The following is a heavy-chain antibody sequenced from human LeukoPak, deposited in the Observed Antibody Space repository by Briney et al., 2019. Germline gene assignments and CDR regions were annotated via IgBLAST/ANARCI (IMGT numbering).Heavy chain of an antibody. J-gene: IGHJ4*02. V-gene: IGHV3-30*02. Sequence: GGSLRLSCAASGFTFSSYGMHWVRQAPGKGLEWVAFIRYDGSNKYYADSVKGRFTISRDNSKNTLYLQMNSLRAEDTAVYYCAKVTGPDPPFDYWGQGTLVTVSS. CDR3: AKVTGPDPPFDY. CDR1: GFTFSSYG. CDR2: IRYDGSNK.